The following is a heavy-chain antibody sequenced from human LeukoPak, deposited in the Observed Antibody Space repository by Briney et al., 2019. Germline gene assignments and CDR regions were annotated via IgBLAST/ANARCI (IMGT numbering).Heavy chain of an antibody. CDR2: FDPEDGET. CDR3: ATPAYGSGSYLDY. CDR1: GYTLTELS. J-gene: IGHJ4*02. D-gene: IGHD3-10*01. Sequence: ASVKVSCKVSGYTLTELSMHWVRQAPGKGLEWMGGFDPEDGETIYAQKFQGRVTMTEDTSTDTAYMELSSLRSEETAVYYCATPAYGSGSYLDYWGQGTLVTVSS. V-gene: IGHV1-24*01.